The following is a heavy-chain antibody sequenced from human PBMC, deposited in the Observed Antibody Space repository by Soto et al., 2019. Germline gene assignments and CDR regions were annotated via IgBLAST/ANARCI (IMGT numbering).Heavy chain of an antibody. V-gene: IGHV4-39*01. CDR2: IYYSGST. J-gene: IGHJ3*02. D-gene: IGHD3-10*01. CDR1: GGSISSSSYY. Sequence: SETLSLTCTVSGGSISSSSYYWGWIRQPPGKGLEWIGSIYYSGSTYYNPSLKSRVTISVDTSKNQFSVKLSSVTAADTALYYCTSKFGQLLADAFDIWGQGTMVTVS. CDR3: TSKFGQLLADAFDI.